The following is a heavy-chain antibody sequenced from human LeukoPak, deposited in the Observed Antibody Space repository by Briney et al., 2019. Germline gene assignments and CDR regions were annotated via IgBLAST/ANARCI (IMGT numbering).Heavy chain of an antibody. D-gene: IGHD3-10*01. CDR2: ISERGGST. J-gene: IGHJ4*02. CDR3: AKRGVVIRGILVIGYHQEAYHYDF. CDR1: GISLSNYA. V-gene: IGHV3-23*01. Sequence: GGSLRLSCVVSGISLSNYAMTWVRQAPGKGLEWVSYISERGGSTTYADSVKGRFTISRDTSLITLYLQMNNLRAEDTAVYFCAKRGVVIRGILVIGYHQEAYHYDFWGQGVLVTVSS.